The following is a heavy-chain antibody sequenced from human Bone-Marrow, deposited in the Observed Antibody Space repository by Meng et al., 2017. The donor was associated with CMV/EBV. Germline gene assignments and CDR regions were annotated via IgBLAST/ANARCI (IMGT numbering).Heavy chain of an antibody. CDR3: ARCRYDFWSCYPLYYYYYGMDV. CDR1: GGPVSSGSYY. Sequence: SDTLSLTCTVPGGPVSSGSYYWSWIRQPPGKGLEWIGYIYYSGSTNYNPSLKSRVTISVDTSKNQFSLKLSSVTAADTAVYYCARCRYDFWSCYPLYYYYYGMDVWGQGTTVTVSS. V-gene: IGHV4-61*01. D-gene: IGHD3-3*01. CDR2: IYYSGST. J-gene: IGHJ6*01.